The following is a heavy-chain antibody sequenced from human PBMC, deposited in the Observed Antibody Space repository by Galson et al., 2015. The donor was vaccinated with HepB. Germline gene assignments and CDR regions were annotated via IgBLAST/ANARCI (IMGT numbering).Heavy chain of an antibody. CDR3: ARGRGHGDYYFAY. CDR2: INPDSGGT. J-gene: IGHJ4*02. V-gene: IGHV1-2*02. D-gene: IGHD1-26*01. CDR1: GYTFTGFY. Sequence: SVKVSCKASGYTFTGFYIHWVRLAPGQGLEWMGWINPDSGGTMYAQNFQGRVTMTRDTSISTAYMELSRLRSDDTAVYYCARGRGHGDYYFAYWGQGTLVTVSS.